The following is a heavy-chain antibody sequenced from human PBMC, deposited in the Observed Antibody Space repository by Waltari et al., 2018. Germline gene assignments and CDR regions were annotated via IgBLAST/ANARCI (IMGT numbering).Heavy chain of an antibody. V-gene: IGHV1-69*01. CDR3: ARDRGTWDSGYYEFDY. Sequence: QVQLVQSGAEVKKPGSSVKVSCKASGGTFSSYAISWVRQAPGQGLEWMGGVVPIFGTANYAQKCQGRVTITADESTSTAYMELSSLRSEDTAVYYCARDRGTWDSGYYEFDYWGQGTLVTVSS. CDR1: GGTFSSYA. D-gene: IGHD3-22*01. CDR2: VVPIFGTA. J-gene: IGHJ4*02.